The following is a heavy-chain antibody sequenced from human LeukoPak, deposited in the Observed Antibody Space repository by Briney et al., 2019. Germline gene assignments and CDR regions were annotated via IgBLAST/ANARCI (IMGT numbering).Heavy chain of an antibody. J-gene: IGHJ6*04. CDR2: ISPYSGDP. CDR1: GYTFMNYG. D-gene: IGHD5-24*01. CDR3: ARMSTYNLGD. Sequence: ASVKLSCKASGYTFMNYGITWARQAPGQGLEWMGWISPYSGDPKYAQNYQGRVTMTTDTSTTTAYMELRSLTSDDTAVYYCARMSTYNLGDWGKGTTVTVSS. V-gene: IGHV1-18*04.